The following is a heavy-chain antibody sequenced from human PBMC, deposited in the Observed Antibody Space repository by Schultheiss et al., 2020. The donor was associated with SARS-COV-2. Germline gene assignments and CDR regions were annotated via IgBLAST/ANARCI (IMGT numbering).Heavy chain of an antibody. Sequence: SQTLSLTCAVYGGSFSGYYWGWIRQPPGKGLEWIGRIYTSGSTNYNPSLKSRVTISVDTSKNQFSLKLSSVTAADTAVYYCARGAPDAGSSSGMLDYWGQGTLVTVSS. CDR1: GGSFSGYY. CDR2: IYTSGST. J-gene: IGHJ4*02. V-gene: IGHV4-59*10. CDR3: ARGAPDAGSSSGMLDY. D-gene: IGHD6-6*01.